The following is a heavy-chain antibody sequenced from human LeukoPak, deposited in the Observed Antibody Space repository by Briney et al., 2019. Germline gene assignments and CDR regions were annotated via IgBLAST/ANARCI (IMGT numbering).Heavy chain of an antibody. CDR1: GFTFSSYG. CDR3: VRESYCSGGSCYSGRAFDI. CDR2: ISGSGGST. D-gene: IGHD2-15*01. V-gene: IGHV3-23*01. J-gene: IGHJ3*02. Sequence: GGSLRLSCAASGFTFSSYGMSWVRQAPGKGLEWVSAISGSGGSTYYADSVKGRFTISRDNSKNTLYLQMNSLRAEDTAVFYCVRESYCSGGSCYSGRAFDIWGQGTMVTVSS.